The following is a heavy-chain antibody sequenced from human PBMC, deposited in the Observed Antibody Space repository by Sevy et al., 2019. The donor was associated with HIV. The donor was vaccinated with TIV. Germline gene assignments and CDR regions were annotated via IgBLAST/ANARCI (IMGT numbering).Heavy chain of an antibody. CDR2: IYPGHSDT. CDR1: GYSFTSYW. V-gene: IGHV5-51*01. D-gene: IGHD2-8*01. CDR3: ARQRFTKYRTKAACPQTTAALYYYYGMDV. Sequence: GESLKISCKGSGYSFTSYWIGWVRQMPGKGLEWRGIIYPGHSDTRHSPSFQGQVTISADKSISTAYLQWSSLKASDIAMYYCARQRFTKYRTKAACPQTTAALYYYYGMDVWGQGTTVTVSS. J-gene: IGHJ6*02.